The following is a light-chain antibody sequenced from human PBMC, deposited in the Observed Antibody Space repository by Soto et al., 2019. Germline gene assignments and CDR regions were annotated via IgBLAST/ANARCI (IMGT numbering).Light chain of an antibody. CDR3: SSFTSSSTYV. Sequence: QSVLPQPASVSGSPGQSITLSCTGTSSDVGIYNYVSWYQQHPGKAPKLMIYDVNNRPSGISNRFSGSKSGNTASLTISGLQAEDEADSYCSSFTSSSTYVFGTGTKVTVL. V-gene: IGLV2-14*01. J-gene: IGLJ1*01. CDR1: SSDVGIYNY. CDR2: DVN.